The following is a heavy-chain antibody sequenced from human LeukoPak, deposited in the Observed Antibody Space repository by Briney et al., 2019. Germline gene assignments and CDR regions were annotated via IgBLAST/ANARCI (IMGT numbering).Heavy chain of an antibody. Sequence: GASVKVSCKASGGTFSSYAISWVRQAPGQGLEWMGRIIPIFGIANYAQKFQGRVTITADKSTSTAYMELSSLRSEDTAVYYCASLEGALPDLGDAFDIWGQGTMVTVSS. J-gene: IGHJ3*02. CDR3: ASLEGALPDLGDAFDI. D-gene: IGHD1-1*01. V-gene: IGHV1-69*04. CDR2: IIPIFGIA. CDR1: GGTFSSYA.